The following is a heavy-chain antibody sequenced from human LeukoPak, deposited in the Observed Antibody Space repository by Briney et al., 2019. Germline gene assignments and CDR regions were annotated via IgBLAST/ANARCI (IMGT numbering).Heavy chain of an antibody. Sequence: GGSLRLSCTASGFTFGDYAMSWFRQAPGKGLEWVGFIRSKAYGGTTEYAASVKGRFTISRDDSKSIAYLQMNNLKTEDTAVYYCTRYLSRGVPPAWGQGTLVTVSS. J-gene: IGHJ5*02. CDR2: IRSKAYGGTT. V-gene: IGHV3-49*03. CDR1: GFTFGDYA. D-gene: IGHD3-10*01. CDR3: TRYLSRGVPPA.